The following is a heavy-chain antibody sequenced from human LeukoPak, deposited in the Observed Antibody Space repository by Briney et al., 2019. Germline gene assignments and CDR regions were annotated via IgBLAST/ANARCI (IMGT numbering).Heavy chain of an antibody. Sequence: SETLSLTCTVSGGSISSSSYYWGWIRQPPGKGLEWIGSIYYSGSTYYNPSLKSRVTISVDTSKNQFSLKLSSVTAADTAVYYCARDKTSGYDFDYWGQGTLVTVSS. CDR1: GGSISSSSYY. CDR3: ARDKTSGYDFDY. CDR2: IYYSGST. V-gene: IGHV4-39*07. J-gene: IGHJ4*02. D-gene: IGHD5-12*01.